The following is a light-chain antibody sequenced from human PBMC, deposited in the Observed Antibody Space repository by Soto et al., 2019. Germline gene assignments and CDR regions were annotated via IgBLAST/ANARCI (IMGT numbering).Light chain of an antibody. CDR3: QQYYTTPWT. J-gene: IGKJ1*01. CDR1: LSVLYSANNKNY. Sequence: DTVMTESPDSLAVSLGERATINCKSRLSVLYSANNKNYLAWYQQKPGQPPKXLIYWASTRESGVPDRFSGSGSGTDFTLTISSLQAEDLAVYYCQQYYTTPWTLGQGTKVDIK. V-gene: IGKV4-1*01. CDR2: WAS.